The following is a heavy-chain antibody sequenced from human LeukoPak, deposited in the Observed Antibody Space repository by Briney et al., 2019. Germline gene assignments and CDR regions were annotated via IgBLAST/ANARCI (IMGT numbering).Heavy chain of an antibody. CDR1: GGSISSYY. J-gene: IGHJ4*02. Sequence: SETLSLTRTVSGGSISSYYWSRIRQPPGKGLEWIGYIYYSGSTNYNPSLKSRVTISVDTSKNQFSLKLSSVTAADTAVYYCARVRGPSEKSYDFWSGFDPYYFDYWGQGTLVTVSS. D-gene: IGHD3-3*01. CDR3: ARVRGPSEKSYDFWSGFDPYYFDY. V-gene: IGHV4-59*01. CDR2: IYYSGST.